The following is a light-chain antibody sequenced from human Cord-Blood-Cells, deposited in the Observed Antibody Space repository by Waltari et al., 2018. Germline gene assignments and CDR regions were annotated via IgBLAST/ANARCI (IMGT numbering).Light chain of an antibody. CDR1: SSDVGGYNY. J-gene: IGLJ2*01. CDR3: SSYTSSSTV. CDR2: DVS. Sequence: QSALTQPASVSGSPGQSITISCTGTSSDVGGYNYVSWYQQHPGKAPKLMIYDVSKPPSGVSTSFSGSQSGNTASLTISGLQAEDEADYYCSSYTSSSTVFGGGTKLTVL. V-gene: IGLV2-14*01.